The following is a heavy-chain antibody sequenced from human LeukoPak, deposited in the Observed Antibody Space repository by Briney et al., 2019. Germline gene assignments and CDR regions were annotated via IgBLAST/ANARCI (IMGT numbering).Heavy chain of an antibody. V-gene: IGHV4-39*07. D-gene: IGHD3-10*01. J-gene: IGHJ6*03. CDR3: ARGLGSGSVFAYYYYYMDV. Sequence: SETLSLTCTVSGGSISSSSHYWGWIRQPPGKGLEWIGSMYYRGSTYHNPSLKSRVTISVDTSKNQFSLKLSSVTAADTAVYYCARGLGSGSVFAYYYYYMDVWGKGTTVTVSS. CDR2: MYYRGST. CDR1: GGSISSSSHY.